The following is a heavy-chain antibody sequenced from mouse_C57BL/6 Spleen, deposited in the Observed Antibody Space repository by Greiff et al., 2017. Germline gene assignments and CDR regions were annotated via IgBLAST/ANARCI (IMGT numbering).Heavy chain of an antibody. Sequence: QVQLQQSGAELVKPGASVKLSCKASGYTFTSYWMHWVKQRPGQGLEWIGMIHPNSGITNYNEKFKSKATLTVDKSSSTAYMQLSSLTSEDSAVYCSASNTPWYFDVWGTGTTVTVSS. V-gene: IGHV1-64*01. CDR3: ASNTPWYFDV. J-gene: IGHJ1*03. CDR1: GYTFTSYW. CDR2: IHPNSGIT. D-gene: IGHD5-1-1*01.